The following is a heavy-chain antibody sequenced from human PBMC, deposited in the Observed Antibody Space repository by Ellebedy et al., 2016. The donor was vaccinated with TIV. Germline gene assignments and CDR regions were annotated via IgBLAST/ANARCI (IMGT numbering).Heavy chain of an antibody. CDR1: GFTFSSYS. J-gene: IGHJ3*02. CDR3: ARGGLRFLELIRDAFDI. CDR2: ISSSSSYI. V-gene: IGHV3-21*01. Sequence: GESLKISXAASGFTFSSYSMNWVRQAPGKGLEWVSSISSSSSYIYYADSVKGRFTISRDNAKNSLYLQMNSLRAEDTAVYYCARGGLRFLELIRDAFDIWGQGTMVTVSS. D-gene: IGHD3-3*01.